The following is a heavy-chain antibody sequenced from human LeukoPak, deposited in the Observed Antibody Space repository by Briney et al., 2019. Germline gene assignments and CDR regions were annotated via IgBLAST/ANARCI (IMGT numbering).Heavy chain of an antibody. CDR2: IYYNGST. CDR3: ARGGWYPESFQH. CDR1: GRSISTYF. J-gene: IGHJ1*01. Sequence: SETLSLTCTVSGRSISTYFWNWIRQPPGKGLEWIGYIYYNGSTNYNPSLKSRVTISVDTSKNRFALRLSSVTAADTAVYYCARGGWYPESFQHWGQGALVTVSS. V-gene: IGHV4-59*01. D-gene: IGHD6-19*01.